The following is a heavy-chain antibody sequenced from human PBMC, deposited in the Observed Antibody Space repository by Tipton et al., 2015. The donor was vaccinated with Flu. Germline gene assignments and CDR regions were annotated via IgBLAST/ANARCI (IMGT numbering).Heavy chain of an antibody. J-gene: IGHJ4*02. CDR3: AKARDSLVIQPFDY. V-gene: IGHV3-43*01. CDR1: GFTFDDYT. CDR2: ISWDGGST. Sequence: AVSGFTFDDYTMHWVRQAPGKGLEWVSLISWDGGSTYYADSVKGRFTISRDNSKNSLYLQMNSLRTEDTALYYCAKARDSLVIQPFDYWGQGTLVTVSS. D-gene: IGHD6-13*01.